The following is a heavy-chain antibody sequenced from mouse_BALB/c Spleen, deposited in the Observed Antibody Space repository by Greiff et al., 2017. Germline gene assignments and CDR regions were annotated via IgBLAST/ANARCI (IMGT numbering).Heavy chain of an antibody. CDR3: ARNYYGSSWFAY. V-gene: IGHV1-80*01. CDR2: IYPGDGDT. CDR1: GYAFSSYW. Sequence: QVQLQQSGAELVRPGSSVKISCKASGYAFSSYWMNWVKQRPGQGLEWIGQIYPGDGDTNYNGKFKGKATLTADKSSSTAYMQLSSLTSEDSEVYFCARNYYGSSWFAYWGQGTLVTVSA. J-gene: IGHJ3*01. D-gene: IGHD1-1*01.